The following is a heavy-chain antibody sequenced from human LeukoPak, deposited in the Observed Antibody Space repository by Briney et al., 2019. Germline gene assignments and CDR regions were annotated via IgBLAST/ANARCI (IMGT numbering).Heavy chain of an antibody. V-gene: IGHV4-34*01. Sequence: SETLSLTCAVYGGSFSGYYWSWIRQPPGKGLEWIGEINHSGSTNYNPSLKSRVTISVDTSKNQFSLKLSSVTAADTAVYCCARLGYCSGGSCYPGWFDPWGQGTLVTVSS. D-gene: IGHD2-15*01. J-gene: IGHJ5*02. CDR3: ARLGYCSGGSCYPGWFDP. CDR2: INHSGST. CDR1: GGSFSGYY.